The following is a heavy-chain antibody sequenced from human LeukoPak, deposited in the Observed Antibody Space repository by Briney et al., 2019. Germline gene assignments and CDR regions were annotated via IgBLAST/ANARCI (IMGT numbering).Heavy chain of an antibody. CDR1: GFTFSSYS. V-gene: IGHV3-33*01. J-gene: IGHJ4*02. CDR3: ARDQGYCSGGRCHSHFDY. CDR2: IWVDGSKK. Sequence: GGSLRPSCATSGFTFSSYSMQWVRQAPGKGLEWVAVIWVDGSKKFYADSVEGRFTISRDDSKSTSYLQMNSLRAEDTAVYYCARDQGYCSGGRCHSHFDYWGQGTLVTVSS. D-gene: IGHD2-15*01.